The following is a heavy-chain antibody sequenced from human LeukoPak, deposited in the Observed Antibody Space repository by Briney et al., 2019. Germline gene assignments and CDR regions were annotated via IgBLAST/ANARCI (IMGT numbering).Heavy chain of an antibody. CDR2: IYHSGST. CDR1: DGSISSGGYY. Sequence: SQTLSLTCTVSDGSISSGGYYWSWIRQHPGKGLEWIGYIYHSGSTYYNPSLKSRVTISVDRSKNQFSLKLSSVTAADTAAYYCAREVHYYDSSGYHWYFDLWGRGTLVTVSS. D-gene: IGHD3-22*01. J-gene: IGHJ2*01. V-gene: IGHV4-31*03. CDR3: AREVHYYDSSGYHWYFDL.